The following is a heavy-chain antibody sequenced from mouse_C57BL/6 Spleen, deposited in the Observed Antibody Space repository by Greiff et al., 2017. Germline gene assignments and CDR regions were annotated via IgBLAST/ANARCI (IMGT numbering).Heavy chain of an antibody. CDR1: GFTFSSYG. D-gene: IGHD2-13*01. CDR2: ISSGGSYT. Sequence: EVQLVESGGDLVKPGGSLKLSCAASGFTFSSYGMSWVRQTPDKRLEWVATISSGGSYTYYPDSVKGRFTISRDNAKNTLYLQMSSLKSEDTAMYYCARPIDGDYVYFDYWGQGTTLTVSS. J-gene: IGHJ2*01. V-gene: IGHV5-6*01. CDR3: ARPIDGDYVYFDY.